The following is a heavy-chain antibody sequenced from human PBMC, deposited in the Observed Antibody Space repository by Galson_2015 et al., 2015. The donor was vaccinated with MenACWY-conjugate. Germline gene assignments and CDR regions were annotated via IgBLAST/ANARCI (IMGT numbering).Heavy chain of an antibody. Sequence: SLRLSCAASGFTVSSNYMSWVRQAPGKGLEWVSVIYSGGSTYYADSVKGRFTISRDNSKNTLYLQMNSLRAEDTAVYYCARDVWDYGDYVFYYYGMDVWGQGTTVTVSS. D-gene: IGHD4-17*01. J-gene: IGHJ6*02. V-gene: IGHV3-66*01. CDR1: GFTVSSNY. CDR3: ARDVWDYGDYVFYYYGMDV. CDR2: IYSGGST.